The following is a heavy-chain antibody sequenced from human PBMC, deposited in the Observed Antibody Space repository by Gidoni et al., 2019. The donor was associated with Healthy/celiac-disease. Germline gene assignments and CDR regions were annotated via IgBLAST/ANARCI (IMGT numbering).Heavy chain of an antibody. CDR3: AKGVLGQQLAPFDY. D-gene: IGHD6-13*01. J-gene: IGHJ4*02. CDR1: GFTFSSYG. CDR2: ISYDGRNK. Sequence: QVQLVESGGGVVQPGRSLRRSCAASGFTFSSYGMHWFRQAPGKGLEWVTAISYDGRNKYYADSVKGRFTISRDNSKNTLYLQMNSLRAEDTAVFYCAKGVLGQQLAPFDYWGQGTLVTVSS. V-gene: IGHV3-30*18.